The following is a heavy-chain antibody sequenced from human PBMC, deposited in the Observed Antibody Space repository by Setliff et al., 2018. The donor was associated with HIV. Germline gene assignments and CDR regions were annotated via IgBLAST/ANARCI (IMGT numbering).Heavy chain of an antibody. CDR2: ISGSGGST. V-gene: IGHV3-23*01. CDR3: AKPLTQWGVSPYHYAVDV. J-gene: IGHJ6*02. CDR1: GFTFSSAW. D-gene: IGHD1-26*01. Sequence: GGSLRLSCAASGFTFSSAWMIWVRQAPGKGLDWVSGISGSGGSTYYADSVKGRFTISTDNSKNTLYLQMNSLRAEDTAVYYCAKPLTQWGVSPYHYAVDVWGQGTTVTVSS.